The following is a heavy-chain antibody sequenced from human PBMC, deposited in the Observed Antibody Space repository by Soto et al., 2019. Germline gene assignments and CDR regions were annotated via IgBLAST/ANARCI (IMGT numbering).Heavy chain of an antibody. CDR3: ARDRRMGATYYYYGMDV. V-gene: IGHV1-2*04. D-gene: IGHD1-26*01. J-gene: IGHJ6*02. CDR2: INPNSGGT. Sequence: ASVKVSCKASGYTFTGYYMHWVRQAPGQGLEWMGWINPNSGGTNYAQKFQGWVTMTRDTSISTAYMELSRLRSDDTAVYYCARDRRMGATYYYYGMDVWGQGTTVTVSS. CDR1: GYTFTGYY.